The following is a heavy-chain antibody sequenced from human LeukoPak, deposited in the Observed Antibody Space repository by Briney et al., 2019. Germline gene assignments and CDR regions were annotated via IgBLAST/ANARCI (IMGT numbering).Heavy chain of an antibody. D-gene: IGHD3-16*02. J-gene: IGHJ4*02. CDR2: ISSSSSTI. V-gene: IGHV3-48*01. CDR1: GFTFSGSP. Sequence: QPGGSLRLSCVASGFTFSGSPMHWVRQAPGKGLEWVSYISSSSSTIYYADSVKGRFTISRDNAKNSLYLQMNSLRAEDTAVYYCAKLSGHRLPSGVLGYWGQGTLVTVSS. CDR3: AKLSGHRLPSGVLGY.